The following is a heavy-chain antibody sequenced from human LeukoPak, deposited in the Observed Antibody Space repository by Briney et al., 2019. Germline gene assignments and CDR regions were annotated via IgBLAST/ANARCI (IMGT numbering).Heavy chain of an antibody. CDR1: GFTFSDYY. J-gene: IGHJ5*02. CDR3: ARGSTSYLSWFDP. Sequence: GGSLRLSCAASGFTFSDYYMSWIRQAPGKGLEWVTYISSSVHSIYYADSVQGRFTISRDNAKNSVFLQMNSLRAEDTAVYYCARGSTSYLSWFDPWGQGTLVTVSS. D-gene: IGHD2-2*01. CDR2: ISSSVHSI. V-gene: IGHV3-11*01.